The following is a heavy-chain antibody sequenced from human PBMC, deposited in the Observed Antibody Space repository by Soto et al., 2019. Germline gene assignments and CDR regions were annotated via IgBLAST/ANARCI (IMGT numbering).Heavy chain of an antibody. CDR1: VYSFTSYR. D-gene: IGHD3-22*01. CDR3: ARHSLLGYDSSGYYPGY. J-gene: IGHJ4*02. V-gene: IGHV5-51*01. CDR2: IAPSDSAT. Sequence: GESLKISCKGSVYSFTSYRIGWVRQMPGKGLEWMGIIAPSDSATRYRPSFQGQVTISADKSISTAYLQWSSLKASDTAMYYCARHSLLGYDSSGYYPGYWGQGTLVTVSS.